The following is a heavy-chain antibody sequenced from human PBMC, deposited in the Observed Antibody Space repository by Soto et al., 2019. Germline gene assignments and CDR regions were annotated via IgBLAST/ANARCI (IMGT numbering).Heavy chain of an antibody. J-gene: IGHJ6*02. V-gene: IGHV3-30*18. Sequence: PGGSLRLSCAASGFTFSSYGMHWVRQAPGKGLEWVAVISYDGSNKYYADSVKGRFTISRDNSKNTLYLQMNSLRAEDTAVYYCAKDRGCSGGSCYSVGMDVWGQGTTVTVSS. D-gene: IGHD2-15*01. CDR2: ISYDGSNK. CDR1: GFTFSSYG. CDR3: AKDRGCSGGSCYSVGMDV.